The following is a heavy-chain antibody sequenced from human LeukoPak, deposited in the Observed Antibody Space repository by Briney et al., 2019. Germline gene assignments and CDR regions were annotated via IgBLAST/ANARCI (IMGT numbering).Heavy chain of an antibody. CDR1: GFPFSNAW. CDR2: IKSKTDGGTT. D-gene: IGHD3-10*01. V-gene: IGHV3-15*01. CDR3: TTVGSAFGELSDGMDV. Sequence: PGGSLSLSCAASGFPFSNAWMSWVRQAPGKGLEWVGRIKSKTDGGTTDYAAPVKGRFTISRDDSKNTLYLQMNSLKTEDTAVYYCTTVGSAFGELSDGMDVWGKGTTVTVSS. J-gene: IGHJ6*04.